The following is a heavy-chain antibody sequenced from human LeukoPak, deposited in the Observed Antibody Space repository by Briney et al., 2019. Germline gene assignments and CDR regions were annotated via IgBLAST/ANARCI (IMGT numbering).Heavy chain of an antibody. CDR1: GFTLSTNA. J-gene: IGHJ4*02. Sequence: GGSLRLSCLTSGFTLSTNAMSWVRQAPGKGLEWISGISGSGASTYYADSVKGRFTISRDNSKNTLYLQMNSLRAEDTAVYYCAKLLGYCSSTSCYYPDYWGQGTLVTVSS. D-gene: IGHD2-2*01. CDR2: ISGSGAST. V-gene: IGHV3-23*01. CDR3: AKLLGYCSSTSCYYPDY.